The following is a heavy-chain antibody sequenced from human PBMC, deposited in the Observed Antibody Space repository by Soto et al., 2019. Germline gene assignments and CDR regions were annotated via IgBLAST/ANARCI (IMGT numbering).Heavy chain of an antibody. Sequence: QVQLVQSGAEVKQPGSSVKVSCKASGGTFSSYAISWVRQAPGQGLEWMGGIIPIFGTANYAQKFQGRVTITADKSTSTAYKELSSLRSEHKAGYHCERSTIFGVVRKYYYYSSGMDVWGQGTTVTVSS. CDR3: ERSTIFGVVRKYYYYSSGMDV. V-gene: IGHV1-69*06. CDR1: GGTFSSYA. J-gene: IGHJ6*02. CDR2: IIPIFGTA. D-gene: IGHD3-3*01.